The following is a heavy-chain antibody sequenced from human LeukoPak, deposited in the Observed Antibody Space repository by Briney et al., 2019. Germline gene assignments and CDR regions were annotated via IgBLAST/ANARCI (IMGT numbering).Heavy chain of an antibody. D-gene: IGHD4-23*01. J-gene: IGHJ4*02. Sequence: ASVKVSCKASGGTFISYAISWVRQAPGQGLEWMGGIIPIFGTANYAQKFQGRVTITADESTSTAYMELSSLRSEDTAVYYCARGPWDYGGNPFDYWGQGTLVTVSS. CDR2: IIPIFGTA. CDR1: GGTFISYA. V-gene: IGHV1-69*13. CDR3: ARGPWDYGGNPFDY.